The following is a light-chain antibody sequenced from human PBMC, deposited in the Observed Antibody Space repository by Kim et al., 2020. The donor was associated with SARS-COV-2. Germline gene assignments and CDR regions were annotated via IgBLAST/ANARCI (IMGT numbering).Light chain of an antibody. CDR3: QKYDSAPWT. Sequence: IQMTQSPSSLSASVGDEVTITCRASQDISNYLAWYQQKPGKAHKLLMYATSTLQSGVPSRFRGSRSGTDFTLIITRLQPEDVATYFCQKYDSAPWTFGQGTKVDIK. CDR2: ATS. J-gene: IGKJ1*01. CDR1: QDISNY. V-gene: IGKV1-27*01.